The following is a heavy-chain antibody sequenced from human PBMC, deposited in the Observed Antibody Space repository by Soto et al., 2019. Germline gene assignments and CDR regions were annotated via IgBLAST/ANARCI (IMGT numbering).Heavy chain of an antibody. CDR2: IYYSGST. V-gene: IGHV4-39*01. Sequence: SETLSLTCTVSGGSISISSYYWGWILQPPGKGLEWIGSIYYSGSTYYNPSLKSRVTISVDTSKNQFSLKLSSVTAADTAVYYCARRIIAVGAFDIWGQGTMVTVSS. CDR3: ARRIIAVGAFDI. D-gene: IGHD6-19*01. CDR1: GGSISISSYY. J-gene: IGHJ3*02.